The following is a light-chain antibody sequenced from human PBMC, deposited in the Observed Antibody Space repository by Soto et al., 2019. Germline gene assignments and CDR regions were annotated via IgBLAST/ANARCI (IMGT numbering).Light chain of an antibody. J-gene: IGKJ2*01. CDR1: QSINSE. CDR3: QQGHNWPLT. Sequence: EIVMTQSPATLSLSPGERAALSCRASQSINSELAWYQQKPGQPPRLIIYSASTRATGVPARFTGSESGSELTLTISGLQSEDFAVYYCQQGHNWPLTFGQGTRLEI. CDR2: SAS. V-gene: IGKV3-15*01.